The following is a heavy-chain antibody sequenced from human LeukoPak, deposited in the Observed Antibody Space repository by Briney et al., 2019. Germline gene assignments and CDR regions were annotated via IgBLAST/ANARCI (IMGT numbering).Heavy chain of an antibody. V-gene: IGHV3-23*01. CDR2: ISGSGGST. J-gene: IGHJ6*02. CDR3: AKTGDYYDSSGYYYYYYYGMDV. D-gene: IGHD3-22*01. CDR1: GFTFSSYA. Sequence: GGSLRLSCAASGFTFSSYAMSWARQAPGKRLEWVSAISGSGGSTYYADSVKGRFTISRDNSKNTLYLQMNGLRAEDTAVYYCAKTGDYYDSSGYYYYYYYGMDVWGQGTTVTVSS.